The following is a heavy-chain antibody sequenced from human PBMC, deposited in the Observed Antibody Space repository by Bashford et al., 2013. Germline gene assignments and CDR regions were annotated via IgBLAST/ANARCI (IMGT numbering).Heavy chain of an antibody. V-gene: IGHV1-3*01. CDR1: GYTFTSYA. J-gene: IGHJ5*02. D-gene: IGHD2-2*01. CDR2: INAGNGNT. CDR3: ARDGCSSTSCYLNWFDP. Sequence: ASVKVSCKASGYTFTSYAMHWVRQAPGQRLEWMGWINAGNGNTKYSQKFQGRVTITRDTSASTAYMELSSLRSEDTAVYYCARDGCSSTSCYLNWFDPWGQGTLVTVSS.